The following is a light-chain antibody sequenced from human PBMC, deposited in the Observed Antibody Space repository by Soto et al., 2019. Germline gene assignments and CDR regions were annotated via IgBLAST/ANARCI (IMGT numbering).Light chain of an antibody. Sequence: DIQMTQSPSTLSASVGDGVTITCRASQNISVWLAWYQQRPGKAPKFLMYDASSLETGVPSRFSGSGSGTEFTLTIRSLQPDDSATYYCQQYDSSSPTFGQGTKTGDQT. V-gene: IGKV1-5*01. J-gene: IGKJ2*01. CDR1: QNISVW. CDR3: QQYDSSSPT. CDR2: DAS.